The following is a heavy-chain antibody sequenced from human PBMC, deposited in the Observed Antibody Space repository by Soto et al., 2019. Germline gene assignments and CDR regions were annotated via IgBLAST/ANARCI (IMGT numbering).Heavy chain of an antibody. CDR2: IYYSGST. CDR3: ARGGGEDYDFWSGYRPHYYGMDV. Sequence: SETLSLTCTVSGGSISSYYWSWIRQPPGKGLEWIGYIYYSGSTNYNPSLKSRVTISVDTSKNQFSLKPSSVTAADTAVYYCARGGGEDYDFWSGYRPHYYGMDVWGQGTTVTVSS. J-gene: IGHJ6*02. D-gene: IGHD3-3*01. V-gene: IGHV4-59*01. CDR1: GGSISSYY.